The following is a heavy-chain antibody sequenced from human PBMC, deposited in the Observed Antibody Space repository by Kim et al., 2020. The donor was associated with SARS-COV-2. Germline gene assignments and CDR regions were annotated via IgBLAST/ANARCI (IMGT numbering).Heavy chain of an antibody. Sequence: GGSLRLSCAASGFTFSSYAMHWVRQAPGKGLEWVAVISYDGSNKYYADSVKGRFTISRDNSKNTLYLQMNSLRAEDTAVYYCARETGSGLDYWGQGTLVT. J-gene: IGHJ4*02. CDR1: GFTFSSYA. CDR3: ARETGSGLDY. V-gene: IGHV3-30*04. D-gene: IGHD3-10*01. CDR2: ISYDGSNK.